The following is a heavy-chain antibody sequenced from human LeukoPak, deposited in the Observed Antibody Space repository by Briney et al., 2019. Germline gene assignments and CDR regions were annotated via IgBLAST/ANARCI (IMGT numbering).Heavy chain of an antibody. CDR2: TNPNSGGT. J-gene: IGHJ4*02. CDR1: GYTFIGYY. D-gene: IGHD3-22*01. Sequence: GASVKVSCKASGYTFIGYYIHWVRQAPGQGLEWMGWTNPNSGGTNYAQKFQGRVTVTRDTSISTAYMELSRLRFDDTAVYYCARSEGYDSSGFPLDHWGQGTLVTVSS. CDR3: ARSEGYDSSGFPLDH. V-gene: IGHV1-2*02.